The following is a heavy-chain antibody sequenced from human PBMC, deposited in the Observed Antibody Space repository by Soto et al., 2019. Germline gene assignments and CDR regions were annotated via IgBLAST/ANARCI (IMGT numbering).Heavy chain of an antibody. D-gene: IGHD6-6*01. CDR2: ISGSGVRT. Sequence: GSLRLSCTASGFTFTNYAMSWARQAPGKGLEWVSTISGSGVRTYYADSVKGRFTISRDNSKNTLDLQMNSLRAEDTAIYYCAKDHAREQFVRGENWFDSWGQGTLVTVSS. CDR3: AKDHAREQFVRGENWFDS. CDR1: GFTFTNYA. J-gene: IGHJ5*01. V-gene: IGHV3-23*01.